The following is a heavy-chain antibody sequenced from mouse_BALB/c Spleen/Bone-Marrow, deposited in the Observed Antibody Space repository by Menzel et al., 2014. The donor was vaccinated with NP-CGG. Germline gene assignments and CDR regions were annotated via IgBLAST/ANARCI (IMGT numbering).Heavy chain of an antibody. CDR3: AREGRYGYAMDY. CDR2: IWAGGST. V-gene: IGHV2-9*02. D-gene: IGHD2-12*01. J-gene: IGHJ4*01. Sequence: VQLQESGPGLVAPSQSLSITCTVSGFSLTSYGVHWVRQPPGKGLEWLGVIWAGGSTDYNSALMSRLSISKDNSKTQVFLKMNSLRTDDTAMYFCAREGRYGYAMDYWGQGTSVTVSS. CDR1: GFSLTSYG.